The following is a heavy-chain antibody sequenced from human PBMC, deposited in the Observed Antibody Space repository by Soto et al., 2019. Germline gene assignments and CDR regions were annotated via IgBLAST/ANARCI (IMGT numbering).Heavy chain of an antibody. V-gene: IGHV1-46*01. Sequence: VASVKVSCKTSGYIFTAYSMHWVRQAPGQGLEWMGVVNPSGGSAHYAQSFEGRVTLTRDTSTSTFYMELSSLRSEDTAVYYCAREENCRGGTCYSEYFHHWGQGILVTVSS. J-gene: IGHJ1*01. D-gene: IGHD2-15*01. CDR2: VNPSGGSA. CDR1: GYIFTAYS. CDR3: AREENCRGGTCYSEYFHH.